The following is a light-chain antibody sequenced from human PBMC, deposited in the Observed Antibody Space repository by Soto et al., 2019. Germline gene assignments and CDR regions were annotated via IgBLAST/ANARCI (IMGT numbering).Light chain of an antibody. J-gene: IGKJ3*01. CDR3: QQSYSNSFT. Sequence: IQMTQSASSLSACVGDRVTITCRASQSISRYLNWYQQKVGKGPKLLIYAASSLQSGVPSRFSGSGSGTDFTLTISSLQPEDFATYYCQQSYSNSFTFGPGTKVDIK. CDR2: AAS. CDR1: QSISRY. V-gene: IGKV1-39*01.